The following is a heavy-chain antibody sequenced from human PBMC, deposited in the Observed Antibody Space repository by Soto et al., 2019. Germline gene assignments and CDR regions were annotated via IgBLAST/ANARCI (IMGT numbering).Heavy chain of an antibody. D-gene: IGHD3-3*01. Sequence: SVKVSCKASGFTFTSSAVQWVRQARGQRLEWIGWIVVGSGNTNYAQKFQERVTITRDMSTSTAYMELSSLRSEDTAVYYCAATTDGYDSWSGYYTVFDYSGPGTIVAVYS. CDR3: AATTDGYDSWSGYYTVFDY. CDR1: GFTFTSSA. CDR2: IVVGSGNT. J-gene: IGHJ4*02. V-gene: IGHV1-58*01.